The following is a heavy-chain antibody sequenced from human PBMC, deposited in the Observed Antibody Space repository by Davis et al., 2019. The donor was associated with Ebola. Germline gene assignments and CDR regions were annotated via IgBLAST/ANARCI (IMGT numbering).Heavy chain of an antibody. D-gene: IGHD2-21*02. CDR3: GVTVSDRFDP. V-gene: IGHV3-23*01. CDR2: ISGSGGST. Sequence: GESLKISCAASGFTFSSYAMSWVRQAPGKGLEWVSAISGSGGSTYDADSVKGRFTISRDNSKNTLYLQMNSLRAEDTAVYYCGVTVSDRFDPWGKGTLVTVSS. CDR1: GFTFSSYA. J-gene: IGHJ5*02.